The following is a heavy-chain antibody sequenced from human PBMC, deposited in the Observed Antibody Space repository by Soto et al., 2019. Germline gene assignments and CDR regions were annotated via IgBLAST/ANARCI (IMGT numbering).Heavy chain of an antibody. CDR1: GYSIRTYNW. CDR2: IYYTGTT. J-gene: IGHJ4*02. D-gene: IGHD3-9*01. Sequence: LSLTCAIPGYSIRTYNWWVWIRQPPGKGLEWIGYIYYTGTTYYNLSLKSRVSMSIDTATDQFSLNLGSVTAADTAVYYCERTSRLETGHLDYCGKGILVNGSS. V-gene: IGHV4-28*01. CDR3: ERTSRLETGHLDY.